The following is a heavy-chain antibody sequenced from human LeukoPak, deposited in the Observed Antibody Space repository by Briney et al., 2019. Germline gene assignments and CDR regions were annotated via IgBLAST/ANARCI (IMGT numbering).Heavy chain of an antibody. D-gene: IGHD6-13*01. CDR1: GFTFSSYA. CDR2: ISSNGGGT. V-gene: IGHV3-64*01. J-gene: IGHJ4*02. Sequence: PGGSLRLSCSASGFTFSSYAMHWVRQAPGKGLEYVSAISSNGGGTYYANSVKGRFTISRDNSKNTLYLQMGSLRAEDMAVYYCARQVAAAAYFDYWGQGTLVTVSS. CDR3: ARQVAAAAYFDY.